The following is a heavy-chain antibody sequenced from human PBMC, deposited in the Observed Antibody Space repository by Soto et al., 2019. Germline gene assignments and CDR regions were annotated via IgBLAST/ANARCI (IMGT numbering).Heavy chain of an antibody. CDR1: GYTFTSYY. CDR3: ARDQGCSSTSCYVRTGGFDI. V-gene: IGHV1-46*03. D-gene: IGHD2-2*01. Sequence: QVQLVQSGAEVKKPGASVKVSCKASGYTFTSYYMHWVRQAPGQGLEWMGIINPSGGSTSYAQKFQGRVAMTRDTSTSTVYMELSSLRSEDTAVYYCARDQGCSSTSCYVRTGGFDIWGQGTMVTVSS. CDR2: INPSGGST. J-gene: IGHJ3*02.